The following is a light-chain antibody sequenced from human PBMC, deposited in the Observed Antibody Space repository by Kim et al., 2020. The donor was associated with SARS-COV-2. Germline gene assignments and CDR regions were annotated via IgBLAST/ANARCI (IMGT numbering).Light chain of an antibody. CDR1: SFNMWMNY. CDR2: DTH. CDR3: GTWDSSLSVVV. J-gene: IGLJ2*01. V-gene: IGLV1-51*01. Sequence: TIPAAGTSFNMWMNYRSSFQQLPGAAPKLLIYDTHMRPSGIPDRFSASKSGTSATLDIIGLQTGDEADYYCGTWDSSLSVVVLGGGTQLTVL.